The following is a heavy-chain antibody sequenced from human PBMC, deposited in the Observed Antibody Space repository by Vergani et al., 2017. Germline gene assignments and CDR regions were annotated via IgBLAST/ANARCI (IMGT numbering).Heavy chain of an antibody. D-gene: IGHD5-12*01. CDR2: ISSSISTI. CDR3: AREGRGGYEGY. V-gene: IGHV3-48*01. Sequence: EVDLVESGGGLVQPGGSLRLSCAASGFTFSSYSMNWVRQAPGKGLEWVSYISSSISTIYYADSVKGRFTISRDNAKNSLYLQMNSLRAEDTAVYYCAREGRGGYEGYWGQGTLVTVSS. J-gene: IGHJ4*02. CDR1: GFTFSSYS.